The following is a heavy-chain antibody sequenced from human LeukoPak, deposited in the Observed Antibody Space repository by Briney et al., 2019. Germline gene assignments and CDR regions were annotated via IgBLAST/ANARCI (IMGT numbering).Heavy chain of an antibody. CDR3: ATAWVRLVQRGLFDY. J-gene: IGHJ4*02. V-gene: IGHV1-24*01. CDR2: IDPEEGET. Sequence: SSVTVSCTGSDYTLTQLSMNWFRQAPGKRRGWLGGIDPEEGETMYAQKLQGRVTMTEDTATDTAYMELSSLRSEDTAVYYCATAWVRLVQRGLFDYWGQGTLVTVSS. CDR1: DYTLTQLS. D-gene: IGHD6-19*01.